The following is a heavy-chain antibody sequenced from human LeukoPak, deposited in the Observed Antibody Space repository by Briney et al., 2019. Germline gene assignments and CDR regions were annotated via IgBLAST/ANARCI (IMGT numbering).Heavy chain of an antibody. CDR2: IWHDGSNE. J-gene: IGHJ4*02. CDR1: GFPFSDFG. CDR3: ARDHSSGWYSDYFDY. V-gene: IGHV3-33*01. Sequence: TGGSLRLSCAASGFPFSDFGMYWVRQAPGKRLEWVSLIWHDGSNENYADSVKGRFTISRDNSKNTLYLQMNSLRAEDTAVYYCARDHSSGWYSDYFDYWGQGTLVTVSS. D-gene: IGHD6-19*01.